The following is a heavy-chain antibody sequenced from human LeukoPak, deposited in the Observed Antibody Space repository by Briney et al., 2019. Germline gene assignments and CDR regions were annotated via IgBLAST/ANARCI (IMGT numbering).Heavy chain of an antibody. Sequence: PGGSLRLSCAASGFTFSSYSMNRVRQAPGKGLEWVSSTSSSSSYIYYADSVKGRFTISRDNAKNSLYLQMNSLRAEDTAVYYCARDEYEYDFWSGYMGWFDPWAREPWSPSPQ. CDR3: ARDEYEYDFWSGYMGWFDP. CDR2: TSSSSSYI. J-gene: IGHJ5*02. D-gene: IGHD3-3*01. CDR1: GFTFSSYS. V-gene: IGHV3-21*01.